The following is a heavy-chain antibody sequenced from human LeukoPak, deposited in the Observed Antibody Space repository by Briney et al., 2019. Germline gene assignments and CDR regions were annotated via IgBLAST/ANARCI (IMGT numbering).Heavy chain of an antibody. CDR1: GYTFTGYY. CDR3: ARVVSYLFDP. CDR2: INPNSGGT. D-gene: IGHD2-8*01. J-gene: IGHJ5*02. Sequence: ASVKVSCKASGYTFTGYYIHWVREAPGQGLEWMGWINPNSGGTNYAQKFQGRVTMTRDTSISTAYMELSRLRSDDTAVYYCARVVSYLFDPWGLGTLVTVSS. V-gene: IGHV1-2*02.